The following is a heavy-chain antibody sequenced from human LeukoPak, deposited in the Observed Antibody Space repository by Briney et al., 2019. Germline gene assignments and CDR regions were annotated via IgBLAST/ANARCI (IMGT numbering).Heavy chain of an antibody. CDR1: GFTFSSFA. CDR3: AKVLHYYDDNTSPGY. J-gene: IGHJ4*02. V-gene: IGHV3-23*01. D-gene: IGHD3-22*01. Sequence: GGSLRLSCAASGFTFSSFALSWVRHAPGKGLEWDSAISGSGAGTYYADSVKGRFTISRDNSKNTLYLQMTGLRAEDTAVYYCAKVLHYYDDNTSPGYWGRGTLVTVSS. CDR2: ISGSGAGT.